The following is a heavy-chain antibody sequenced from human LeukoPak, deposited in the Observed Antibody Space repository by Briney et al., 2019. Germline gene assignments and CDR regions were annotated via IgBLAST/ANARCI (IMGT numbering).Heavy chain of an antibody. CDR2: IYTSGST. J-gene: IGHJ2*01. D-gene: IGHD2-2*01. Sequence: SQTLSLTCTVSGGSISSGSYYWSWIRQPAGKGLEWIGRIYTSGSTNYNPSLKSRVTISVNTSKNQFSLKLSSVTAADTAVYYCARAPDWYLYPWGRGTLVTVSS. CDR3: ARAPDWYLYP. CDR1: GGSISSGSYY. V-gene: IGHV4-61*02.